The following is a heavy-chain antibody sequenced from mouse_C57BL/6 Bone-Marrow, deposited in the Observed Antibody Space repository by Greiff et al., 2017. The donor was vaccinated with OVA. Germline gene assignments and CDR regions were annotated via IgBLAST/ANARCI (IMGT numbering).Heavy chain of an antibody. J-gene: IGHJ4*01. Sequence: EVQLQQSGPELVKPGASVKMSCKASGYTFTDYNMHWVKQSHGKSLEWIGYINPNNGGTSYNQKFKGKATLTVNKSSSTAYMELRSLTSEDSAVYYCANFYYDYDGPYAMDYWGQGTSVTVSS. CDR3: ANFYYDYDGPYAMDY. V-gene: IGHV1-22*01. CDR2: INPNNGGT. D-gene: IGHD2-4*01. CDR1: GYTFTDYN.